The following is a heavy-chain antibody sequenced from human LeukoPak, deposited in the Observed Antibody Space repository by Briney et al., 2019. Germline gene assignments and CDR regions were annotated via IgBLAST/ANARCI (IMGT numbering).Heavy chain of an antibody. CDR1: RCTFSRDW. Sequence: GGSLRLSCVASRCTFSRDWMDWVRQSPERGLEWVANINQNGGEKQYVDSVKGRFTISRDNAENSLYLEMNSLRPEDTAIYYCARDPYDSGGYGAFDLWGQGTVVAVSS. CDR3: ARDPYDSGGYGAFDL. V-gene: IGHV3-7*01. J-gene: IGHJ3*01. D-gene: IGHD3-22*01. CDR2: INQNGGEK.